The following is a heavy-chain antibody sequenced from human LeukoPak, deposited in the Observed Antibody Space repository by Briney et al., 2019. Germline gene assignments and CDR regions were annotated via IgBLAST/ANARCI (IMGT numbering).Heavy chain of an antibody. CDR1: GFTFSSYA. D-gene: IGHD6-13*01. V-gene: IGHV3-30*01. CDR2: ISYDGSNK. CDR3: AAQQQLRY. J-gene: IGHJ4*02. Sequence: GGSLRLSYAASGFTFSSYAMHWVRQAPGKGLEWVAVISYDGSNKYYADSVKGRFTISRDNSKNTLYLQMNSLRAEDTAVYYCAAQQQLRYWGQGTLVTVSS.